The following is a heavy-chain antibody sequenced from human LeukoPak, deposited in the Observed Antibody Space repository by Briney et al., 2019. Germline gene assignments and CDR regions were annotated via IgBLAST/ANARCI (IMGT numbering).Heavy chain of an antibody. CDR2: IYYSGST. Sequence: PPQTLSLTCTVSGGSISSGGYYWSWIRQHPGKGLEWIGYIYYSGSTYYNPSLKSRVTISVDTSKNQFSLKLSSVTAADTAAYYCARAPYYYDSSGYSPPDYWGQGTLVTVSS. D-gene: IGHD3-22*01. CDR3: ARAPYYYDSSGYSPPDY. J-gene: IGHJ4*02. CDR1: GGSISSGGYY. V-gene: IGHV4-31*03.